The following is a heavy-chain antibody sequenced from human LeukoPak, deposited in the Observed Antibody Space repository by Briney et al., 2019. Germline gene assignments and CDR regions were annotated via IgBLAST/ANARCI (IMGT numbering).Heavy chain of an antibody. J-gene: IGHJ2*01. V-gene: IGHV5-51*01. D-gene: IGHD5-12*01. CDR2: IYPGDSDT. CDR3: ARPGPGYPQRPGFGYFDL. Sequence: GESLKISCKGSGYSFTSYWIGWVRQMPGKGLEWMGIIYPGDSDTRYSPSLQGQVTISADKSISTAYLQWSSLKASDTAMYYCARPGPGYPQRPGFGYFDLWGRGTLVTVSS. CDR1: GYSFTSYW.